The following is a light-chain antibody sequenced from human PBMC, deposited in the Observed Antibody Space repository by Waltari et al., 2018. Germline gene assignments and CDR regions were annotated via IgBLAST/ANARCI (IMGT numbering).Light chain of an antibody. CDR3: SSYTTSSAPGV. V-gene: IGLV2-14*01. CDR2: EGS. J-gene: IGLJ1*01. CDR1: DSDVGAYDF. Sequence: QSALTQPASVSGSPGQSITISCSGTDSDVGAYDFVSWYQQHPGKAPHLIIYEGSNRPSVISNRFSASKSGNTASLTISGLQAEDEADYYCSSYTTSSAPGVFGTGTRVTVL.